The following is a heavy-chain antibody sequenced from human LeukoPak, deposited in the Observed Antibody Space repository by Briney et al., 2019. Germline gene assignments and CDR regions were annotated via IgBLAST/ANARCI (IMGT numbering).Heavy chain of an antibody. V-gene: IGHV3-30*04. Sequence: PGGSLRLSCAASGFTFSSYAMHWVRQAPGKGLEWVAVISYDGSNKYYADSVKGRFTISRDNSKNTLYLQMNSLRAEDTAVYYCARGAARIIFDYWGQGTLVTVSS. D-gene: IGHD6-6*01. CDR3: ARGAARIIFDY. J-gene: IGHJ4*02. CDR1: GFTFSSYA. CDR2: ISYDGSNK.